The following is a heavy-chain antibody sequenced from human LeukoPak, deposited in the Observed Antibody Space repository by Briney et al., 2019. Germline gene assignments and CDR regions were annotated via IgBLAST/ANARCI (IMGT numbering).Heavy chain of an antibody. CDR2: ISSGSSTR. CDR3: ARGDDDYVRYFDY. Sequence: GGSLRLSCAASGFTFSSYSMIWVRQAPGKGLEWVSYISSGSSTRCYGDSVKGRFTISRDNAKNSLYLQMDSLRDEDTAVYYCARGDDDYVRYFDYWGQGTLVAVSS. CDR1: GFTFSSYS. J-gene: IGHJ4*02. D-gene: IGHD4-17*01. V-gene: IGHV3-48*02.